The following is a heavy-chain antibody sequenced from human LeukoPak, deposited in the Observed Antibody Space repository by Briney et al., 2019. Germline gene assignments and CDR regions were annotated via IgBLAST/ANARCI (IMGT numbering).Heavy chain of an antibody. CDR1: GGSISSGDYY. CDR2: MYYSGST. D-gene: IGHD3-22*01. CDR3: ARPYYYDSRIDP. Sequence: SQTLSLTCTVSGGSISSGDYYWSWIRQPPGKGLEWIAYMYYSGSTYYNPSLKSRVTMSADTSKSQLSLKLSSVTAADTAVYYCARPYYYDSRIDPWGQGTLVTVSS. J-gene: IGHJ5*02. V-gene: IGHV4-30-4*01.